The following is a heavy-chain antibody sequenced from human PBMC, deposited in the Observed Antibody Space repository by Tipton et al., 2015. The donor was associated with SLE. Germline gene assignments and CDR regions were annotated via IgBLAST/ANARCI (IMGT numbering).Heavy chain of an antibody. J-gene: IGHJ4*02. CDR3: ARGLFLDSSSWYDY. CDR1: GGSFSGYY. CDR2: IYYSGST. V-gene: IGHV4-59*12. D-gene: IGHD6-13*01. Sequence: LVKPTETLSLTCAVYGGSFSGYYWSWIRQPPGKGLEWIGYIYYSGSTNYNPSLKSRVTISVDTSKNQFSLKLSSVTAADTAVYYCARGLFLDSSSWYDYWGQGTLVTVSS.